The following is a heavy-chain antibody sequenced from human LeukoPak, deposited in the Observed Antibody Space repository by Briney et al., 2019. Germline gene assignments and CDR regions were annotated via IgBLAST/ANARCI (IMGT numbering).Heavy chain of an antibody. CDR2: IYYSGST. V-gene: IGHV4-59*01. CDR1: GGSINSYY. D-gene: IGHD3-22*01. CDR3: ARFDSSGYYVVY. Sequence: PETLSLTCTVSGGSINSYYWSWIRQPPGKGLEWIGYIYYSGSTNYNPSLKSRVTMSVDTSKNQFSLKLTSVTAADTAVYYCARFDSSGYYVVYWGQGTLVTVSS. J-gene: IGHJ4*02.